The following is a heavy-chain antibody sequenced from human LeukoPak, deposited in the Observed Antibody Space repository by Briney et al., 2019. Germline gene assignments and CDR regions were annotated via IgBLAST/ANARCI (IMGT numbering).Heavy chain of an antibody. CDR3: ARGVYIAAAQYGY. Sequence: SETLSLTCTVSGGSISNYYWSWIRQPPGKGLEWIGYIYYSGTTNYNPSLKSRVTISVDTSKNQFSLKLNSVTAADTAAYYCARGVYIAAAQYGYWGQGTLVTVSS. CDR1: GGSISNYY. J-gene: IGHJ4*02. V-gene: IGHV4-59*01. D-gene: IGHD6-13*01. CDR2: IYYSGTT.